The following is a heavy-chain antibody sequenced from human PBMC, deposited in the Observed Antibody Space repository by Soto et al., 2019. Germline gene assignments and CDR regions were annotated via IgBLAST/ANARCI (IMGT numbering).Heavy chain of an antibody. CDR2: ISSSTSYV. Sequence: EVQLVESGGGLVKPGGSLRLSCAASGFTFSRYGMNWLRQAPGKGLEWVASISSSTSYVYYADSVKGRFSTSRDNAKNILYLEMYGLRTEDTAVYYCARDPSEGRVGNWFESWGRGTLVTVSS. CDR3: ARDPSEGRVGNWFES. D-gene: IGHD2-2*01. J-gene: IGHJ5*01. V-gene: IGHV3-21*02. CDR1: GFTFSRYG.